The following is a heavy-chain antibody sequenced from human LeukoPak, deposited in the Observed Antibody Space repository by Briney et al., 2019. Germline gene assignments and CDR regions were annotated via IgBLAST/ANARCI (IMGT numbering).Heavy chain of an antibody. CDR3: ARDQGYYDSSGYKPPTDY. CDR2: ISSSSSYI. Sequence: GGSVRLSCAASGFTFSSYSMNWVRQAPGKGLEWVSSISSSSSYIYYADSVKGRFTISRDNAKNSLYLQMNSLRAEDTAVYYCARDQGYYDSSGYKPPTDYWGQGTLVTVSS. V-gene: IGHV3-21*01. J-gene: IGHJ4*02. CDR1: GFTFSSYS. D-gene: IGHD3-22*01.